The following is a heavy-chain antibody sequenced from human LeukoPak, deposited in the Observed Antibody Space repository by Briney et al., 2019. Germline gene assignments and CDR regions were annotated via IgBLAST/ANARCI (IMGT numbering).Heavy chain of an antibody. Sequence: PGGSLRLSCAASGFTFSNAWMSWVRQAPGKGLEWVSSISSISSHIFYADSVKGRFTISRDNARNSLYLQMNSLRAEDTAVYYCAREGIVWGKGTTVTISS. CDR1: GFTFSNAW. CDR3: AREGIV. D-gene: IGHD1-14*01. V-gene: IGHV3-21*01. CDR2: ISSISSHI. J-gene: IGHJ6*04.